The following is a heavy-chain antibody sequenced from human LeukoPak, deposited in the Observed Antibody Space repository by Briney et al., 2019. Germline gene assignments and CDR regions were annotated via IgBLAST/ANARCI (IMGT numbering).Heavy chain of an antibody. J-gene: IGHJ4*02. CDR2: ISSSSSYI. CDR1: GFTFSSYS. D-gene: IGHD1-14*01. Sequence: GGSLRLSCAASGFTFSSYSMNWVRQAPGKGLEWVSSISSSSSYIYYADSVKGRFTISRDNSKSALYLQMNSLRADDTAIYYCAKDSTSTGGPRGDSDYWGQGTLVTVSS. V-gene: IGHV3-21*04. CDR3: AKDSTSTGGPRGDSDY.